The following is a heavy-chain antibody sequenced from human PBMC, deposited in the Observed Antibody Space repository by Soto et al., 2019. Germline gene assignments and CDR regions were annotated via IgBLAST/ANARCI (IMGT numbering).Heavy chain of an antibody. CDR2: INGDASST. CDR3: ARDRSYAMEV. Sequence: GSLRFSCEASGFSIRDYWMHWVRQAPGEGLVWVSCINGDASSTTYADSVKGRFTISRDDAKNTVYLQMTSLRAEDTAVYFCARDRSYAMEVWGQGTRVTVSS. CDR1: GFSIRDYW. V-gene: IGHV3-74*01. J-gene: IGHJ6*02.